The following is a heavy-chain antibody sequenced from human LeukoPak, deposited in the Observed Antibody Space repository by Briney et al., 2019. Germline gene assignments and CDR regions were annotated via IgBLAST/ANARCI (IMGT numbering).Heavy chain of an antibody. D-gene: IGHD4-17*01. CDR2: ISSSGSTI. J-gene: IGHJ4*02. V-gene: IGHV3-48*03. Sequence: GGSLRLSCAASGFTFSSYEMNWVRQAPGKGLEWVSYISSSGSTIYYADSVKGRFTISRDNAKNSLYLQMNSLRAEDTAVYYCASFVFYGELDYGDYWGQGILVTVSS. CDR1: GFTFSSYE. CDR3: ASFVFYGELDYGDY.